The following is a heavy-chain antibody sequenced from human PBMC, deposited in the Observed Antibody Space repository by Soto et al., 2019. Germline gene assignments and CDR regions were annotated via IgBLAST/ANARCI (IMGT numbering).Heavy chain of an antibody. D-gene: IGHD5-18*01. CDR1: GFTFDDYT. Sequence: EVQLVESGGVVVQPGGSLRLSCAASGFTFDDYTMHWVRQAPGKGLEWVSLVSWDGGSTYYADSVKGRFTISRDNSKNSLYLQMNRLRTEDTALYYCAKVLYSYGYYYGMDVWGQGTTVTVSS. V-gene: IGHV3-43*01. CDR3: AKVLYSYGYYYGMDV. CDR2: VSWDGGST. J-gene: IGHJ6*02.